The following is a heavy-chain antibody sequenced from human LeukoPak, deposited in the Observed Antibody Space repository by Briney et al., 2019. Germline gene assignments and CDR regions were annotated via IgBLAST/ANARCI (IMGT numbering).Heavy chain of an antibody. CDR1: GFTFSSSA. V-gene: IGHV3-23*01. D-gene: IGHD6-6*01. Sequence: GGSLRLSCAASGFTFSSSAMSWVRQAPGKGLEWVSVISSSGGSTYYADSVKGRFTISRDNSKNTLYLQMNSLRAEDTAVYYCAKGSRSIAVDNLCDYWGQGTLVTVSS. J-gene: IGHJ4*02. CDR2: ISSSGGST. CDR3: AKGSRSIAVDNLCDY.